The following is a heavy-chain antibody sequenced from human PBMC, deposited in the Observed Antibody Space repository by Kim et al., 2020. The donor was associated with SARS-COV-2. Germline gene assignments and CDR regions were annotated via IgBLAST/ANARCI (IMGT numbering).Heavy chain of an antibody. CDR1: GYTFTGYY. CDR2: INPNSGGT. J-gene: IGHJ6*02. Sequence: ASVKVSCKASGYTFTGYYMHWVRQAPGQGLEWMGWINPNSGGTNYAQKFQGWVTMTRDTSISTAYMELSRLRSDDTAVYYCAREEVVAATQLNYYYYGMDVWGQGTTVTVSS. D-gene: IGHD2-15*01. CDR3: AREEVVAATQLNYYYYGMDV. V-gene: IGHV1-2*04.